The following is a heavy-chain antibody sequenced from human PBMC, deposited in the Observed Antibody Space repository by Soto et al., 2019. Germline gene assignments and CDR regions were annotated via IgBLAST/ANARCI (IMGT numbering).Heavy chain of an antibody. CDR3: ARGSQGPVDH. CDR1: GYSFTSLR. V-gene: IGHV1-8*01. CDR2: MNPHSGDT. Sequence: ASVKVSCKASGYSFTSLRFNWVRKATGQGLEWIGWMNPHSGDTGFAQRFQGRVTMTRNTSINTAYMELRSLRSQDTAVYYCARGSQGPVDHWGQGTQVTVS. J-gene: IGHJ4*02. D-gene: IGHD6-19*01.